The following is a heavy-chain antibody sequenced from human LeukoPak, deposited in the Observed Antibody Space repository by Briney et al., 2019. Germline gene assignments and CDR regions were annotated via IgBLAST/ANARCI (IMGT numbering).Heavy chain of an antibody. V-gene: IGHV1-69*15. CDR3: ARGYSSSSITNGYFDY. Sequence: GASVKVSCKASGGTFSSYAISWVRQAPGRGLEWMGRTIPIFGTANYAQKFQGRVTITPDESTSTAYMELSSLRSEDTAVYYCARGYSSSSITNGYFDYWGQGTLVTVSS. J-gene: IGHJ4*02. D-gene: IGHD6-6*01. CDR2: TIPIFGTA. CDR1: GGTFSSYA.